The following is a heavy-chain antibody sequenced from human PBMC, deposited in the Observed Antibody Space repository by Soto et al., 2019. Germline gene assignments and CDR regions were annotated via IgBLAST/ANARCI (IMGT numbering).Heavy chain of an antibody. D-gene: IGHD3-10*01. CDR2: IKSKTDGGTT. CDR3: TTDGSPILLWFGELVGRAFDI. CDR1: GFTFSNAW. J-gene: IGHJ3*02. V-gene: IGHV3-15*01. Sequence: EVQLVESGGGLVKPGGSLRLSCAASGFTFSNAWMSWVRQAPGKGLEWVGRIKSKTDGGTTDYAAPVKGRFTISRDDSKNTLYLQMNSLKTEDTAVYYCTTDGSPILLWFGELVGRAFDIWGQGTMVTVSS.